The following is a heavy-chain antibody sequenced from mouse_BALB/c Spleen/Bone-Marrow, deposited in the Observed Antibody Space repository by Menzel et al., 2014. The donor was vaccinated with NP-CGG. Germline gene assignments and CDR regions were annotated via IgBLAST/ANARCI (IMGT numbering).Heavy chain of an antibody. V-gene: IGHV14-3*02. Sequence: VHVKQSGAELVKPGASVRLSCTASGFNNKDTYIHWVKQRPEQGLEWIGRIDPANGNTEYDPKFQGKATITADTSSNTAYLQLTSLTSEDTAVYYCARDYGPFDYWGQGTTLTVSS. CDR2: IDPANGNT. J-gene: IGHJ2*01. CDR3: ARDYGPFDY. CDR1: GFNNKDTY. D-gene: IGHD1-2*01.